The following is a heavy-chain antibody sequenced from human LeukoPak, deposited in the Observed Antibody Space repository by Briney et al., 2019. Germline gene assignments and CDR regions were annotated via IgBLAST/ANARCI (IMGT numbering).Heavy chain of an antibody. V-gene: IGHV1-24*01. CDR2: FDPEDGET. D-gene: IGHD2-15*01. J-gene: IGHJ4*02. CDR3: ATGPYSILIAPFDY. Sequence: AASVKVSCKVSGYTLTELSMHWVRQAPGKWLEWMGGFDPEDGETIYAQKFQGRVTMTEDTSTDTAYMELSSLRSEDTAVYYCATGPYSILIAPFDYWGQGTLVTVSS. CDR1: GYTLTELS.